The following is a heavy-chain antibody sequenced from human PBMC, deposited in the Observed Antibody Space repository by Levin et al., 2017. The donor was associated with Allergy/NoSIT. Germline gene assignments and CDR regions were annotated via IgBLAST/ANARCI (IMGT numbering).Heavy chain of an antibody. J-gene: IGHJ5*01. CDR1: GINFSNAW. CDR3: TTEHDYGDYTNWFES. D-gene: IGHD4-17*01. Sequence: SGGSLRLSCEASGINFSNAWMNWVRQTPGKGLEWVGRIKSKIDGGTIEYAAPVKDRFIISRDDSKNTLFLHMNNLKTEDAAVYYCTTEHDYGDYTNWFESWGQGTLVTVSS. CDR2: IKSKIDGGTI. V-gene: IGHV3-15*07.